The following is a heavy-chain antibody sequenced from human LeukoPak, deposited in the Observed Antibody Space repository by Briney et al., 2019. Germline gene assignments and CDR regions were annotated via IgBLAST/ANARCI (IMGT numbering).Heavy chain of an antibody. CDR2: IKQDGSEK. J-gene: IGHJ6*03. Sequence: PGGSLRLSCAASGFIFSSYWMSWVRQAPGKGLEWVANIKQDGSEKYYVDSVKGRFTISRDNAKNSLYLQMNSLRAEDTAVYYCARDGTEGSYYYYYMDVWGKGTTVTISS. CDR1: GFIFSSYW. V-gene: IGHV3-7*01. D-gene: IGHD1-1*01. CDR3: ARDGTEGSYYYYYMDV.